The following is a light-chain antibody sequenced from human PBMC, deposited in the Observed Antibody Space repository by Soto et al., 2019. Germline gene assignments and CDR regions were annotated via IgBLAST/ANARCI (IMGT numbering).Light chain of an antibody. CDR1: QTTNSW. V-gene: IGKV1-5*03. CDR2: KAS. J-gene: IGKJ1*01. Sequence: DIQMTQSPSTLSASVGDRVTITCRASQTTNSWLAWYQQKPGKAPKFLIYKASSLESGVPSRFSGSGSGPEFSLTIISLQPDEFATYYCQQYDKAPWTVGQGTKVEIQ. CDR3: QQYDKAPWT.